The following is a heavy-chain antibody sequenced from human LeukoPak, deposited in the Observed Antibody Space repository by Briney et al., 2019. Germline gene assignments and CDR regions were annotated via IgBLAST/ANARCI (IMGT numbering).Heavy chain of an antibody. CDR2: INPDSGGT. J-gene: IGHJ1*01. D-gene: IGHD6-25*01. CDR3: TRADSSGWPEYLQH. V-gene: IGHV1-2*02. Sequence: ASVKVSCRASGYTFTGYYMHWVRQAPGQGLEWMGWINPDSGGTKYAQKFQGRVTMTRETSIRTAYMELSILTADDTAFYYCTRADSSGWPEYLQHWGQGTLVTVSS. CDR1: GYTFTGYY.